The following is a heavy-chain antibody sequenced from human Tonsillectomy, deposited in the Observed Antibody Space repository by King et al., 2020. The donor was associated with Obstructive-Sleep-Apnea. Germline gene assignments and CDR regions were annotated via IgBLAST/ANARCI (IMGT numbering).Heavy chain of an antibody. CDR3: AKDGGSGSYLGFDP. J-gene: IGHJ5*02. Sequence: EVQLVESGGGLVQPGRSLRLSCAASGFTFDDYAMHWVRQAPGKGLEWVSGISWNSGSIGYADSVKGRFTISRDNAKNSLYLQMNSLRAEDTALYYCAKDGGSGSYLGFDPWGQGTRVTVSS. CDR2: ISWNSGSI. CDR1: GFTFDDYA. D-gene: IGHD3-10*01. V-gene: IGHV3-9*01.